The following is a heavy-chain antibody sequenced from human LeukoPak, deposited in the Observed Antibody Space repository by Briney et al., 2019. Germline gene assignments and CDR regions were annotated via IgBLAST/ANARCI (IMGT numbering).Heavy chain of an antibody. CDR3: ARGGLPSSSSSPFDY. Sequence: ASVKVSCKASGYTFTTYYMHWVRQAPGQGLEWMGIINPSSGGTNYAQTFQGRVTMTRDTSTSTVYMELSSLRSEDTAVYYCARGGLPSSSSSPFDYWGQGALVTVSS. CDR2: INPSSGGT. V-gene: IGHV1-46*01. J-gene: IGHJ4*02. CDR1: GYTFTTYY. D-gene: IGHD6-13*01.